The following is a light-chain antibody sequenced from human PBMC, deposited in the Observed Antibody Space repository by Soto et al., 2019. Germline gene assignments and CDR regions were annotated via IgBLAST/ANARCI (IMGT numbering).Light chain of an antibody. CDR2: DAS. CDR1: QGISNY. V-gene: IGKV3-20*01. Sequence: LTQSPSFLSASVGDRVTITCRASQGISNYLAWYQQKPGQAPRLLIYDASSRATGIPDRFSGSGSGTDFTLTISRLEPEDFAVYYCQQYGSSPPYTFGQGTKLEIK. J-gene: IGKJ2*01. CDR3: QQYGSSPPYT.